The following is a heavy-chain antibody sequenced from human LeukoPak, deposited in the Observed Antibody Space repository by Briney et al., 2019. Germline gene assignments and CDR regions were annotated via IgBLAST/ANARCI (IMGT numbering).Heavy chain of an antibody. CDR3: ANHDSSAWYGY. J-gene: IGHJ4*02. Sequence: GGSLRLSCAASGFTFSSYATSWVRQAPGKGLEWVSAISGSGGSTYYADSVKGRFTISSDNSKNTLYLQMNSLRAEDTAVYYCANHDSSAWYGYWGQGTLVTVSS. V-gene: IGHV3-23*01. D-gene: IGHD6-19*01. CDR1: GFTFSSYA. CDR2: ISGSGGST.